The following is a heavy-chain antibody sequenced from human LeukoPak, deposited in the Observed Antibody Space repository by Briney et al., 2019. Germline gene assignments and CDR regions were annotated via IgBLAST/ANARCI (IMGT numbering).Heavy chain of an antibody. Sequence: ASVKVSCKASGYTFSTYGISWVRQAPGQGLEWMGGIIPIFGTANYAQKFQGRVTITADESTSTAYMELSSLRSEDTAVYYCARTDLTGYLDYWGQGTLVTVSS. CDR1: GYTFSTYG. CDR3: ARTDLTGYLDY. J-gene: IGHJ4*02. CDR2: IIPIFGTA. D-gene: IGHD3-9*01. V-gene: IGHV1-69*13.